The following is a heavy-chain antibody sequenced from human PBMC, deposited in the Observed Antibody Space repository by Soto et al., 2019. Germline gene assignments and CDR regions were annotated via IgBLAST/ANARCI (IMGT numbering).Heavy chain of an antibody. V-gene: IGHV3-7*01. D-gene: IGHD2-21*01. CDR1: GFTFSSYW. CDR2: IKQDGSEK. J-gene: IGHJ4*02. CDR3: ARDPGDYYFDY. Sequence: GGSLRLSCAASGFTFSSYWMSWVRQAPGKGLEWVANIKQDGSEKYYVDSVKGRFTISRDNSKNTLYLQMNSLRVEDTAVYYCARDPGDYYFDYWGQGTLVTVSS.